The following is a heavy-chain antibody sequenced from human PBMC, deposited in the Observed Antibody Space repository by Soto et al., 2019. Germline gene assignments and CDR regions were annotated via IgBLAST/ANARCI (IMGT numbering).Heavy chain of an antibody. Sequence: QVQLQQWGAGLLKPSETLSLTCAVYGGSFSGYYWSWIRQPPGKGLEWIGEINHSGSTNYNPSLKSRVTISVDTSKNQFSLKLSSVTAADTAVYYCARGATIAAAGKFDYWGQGTLVTVSS. J-gene: IGHJ4*02. CDR2: INHSGST. CDR3: ARGATIAAAGKFDY. CDR1: GGSFSGYY. D-gene: IGHD6-13*01. V-gene: IGHV4-34*01.